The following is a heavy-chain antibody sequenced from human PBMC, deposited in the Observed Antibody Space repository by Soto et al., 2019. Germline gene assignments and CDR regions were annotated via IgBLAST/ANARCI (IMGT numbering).Heavy chain of an antibody. CDR1: GFAFSTYA. D-gene: IGHD3-22*01. J-gene: IGHJ4*02. CDR2: ISYDESDK. CDR3: VKSQFSDSGGYPLAS. V-gene: IGHV3-30*18. Sequence: QVRLVESGGGVVQPGNSLRLSCAASGFAFSTYAMHWVRQAPGKGLEWVAVISYDESDKLYADSVKGRFSISKDNSKNTLYLQMNSLRVEDTAVYYCVKSQFSDSGGYPLASWGQGTLVTVSS.